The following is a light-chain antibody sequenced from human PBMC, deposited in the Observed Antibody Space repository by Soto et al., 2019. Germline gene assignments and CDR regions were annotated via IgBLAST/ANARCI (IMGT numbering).Light chain of an antibody. J-gene: IGKJ1*01. CDR3: QLYSLVPRT. Sequence: ELYQSTCALSLKPSERATLPCWSSQYLXSYYSAWYQQKPGEAPRLRXSGSSTSASGSPDSLGGSGSGTDFTPTISRREPDDCVGYYCQLYSLVPRTFGQGTIVDIK. CDR1: QYLXSYY. CDR2: GSS. V-gene: IGKV3-20*01.